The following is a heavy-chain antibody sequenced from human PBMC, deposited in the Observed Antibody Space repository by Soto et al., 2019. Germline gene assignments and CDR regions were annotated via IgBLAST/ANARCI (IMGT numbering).Heavy chain of an antibody. CDR2: IFYLGSS. CDR1: DDSIISSDFY. V-gene: IGHV4-39*01. D-gene: IGHD3-3*02. Sequence: SETLSLTCTVSDDSIISSDFYWGWVRQPPGKGLEWIGSIFYLGSSYYNPSLKSRVTMSVDTSKNQFSLRLRSVTAADTALYFCARHSLALRKNNWFDPWGPGIMVTVSS. J-gene: IGHJ5*02. CDR3: ARHSLALRKNNWFDP.